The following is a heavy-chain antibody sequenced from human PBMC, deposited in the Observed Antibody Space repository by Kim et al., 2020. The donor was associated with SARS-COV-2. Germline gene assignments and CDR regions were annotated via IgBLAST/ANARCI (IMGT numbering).Heavy chain of an antibody. D-gene: IGHD1-1*01. J-gene: IGHJ4*02. CDR3: AKDRVTGTRGVGYFDY. Sequence: SVKGRFTNSRDSSKNTLNLQMNSLRAEDTAVYYCAKDRVTGTRGVGYFDYWGQGTLVTVSS. V-gene: IGHV3-30*02.